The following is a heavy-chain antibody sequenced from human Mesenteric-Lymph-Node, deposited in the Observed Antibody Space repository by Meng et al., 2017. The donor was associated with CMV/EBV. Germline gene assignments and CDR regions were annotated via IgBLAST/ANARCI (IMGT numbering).Heavy chain of an antibody. CDR1: GYTFTAYY. CDR2: INPNSGGT. D-gene: IGHD4/OR15-4a*01. J-gene: IGHJ5*02. CDR3: ARDPPNYNWFDP. V-gene: IGHV1-2*02. Sequence: ASVKVSCKASGYTFTAYYIHWLRQAPGQGLEWMGWINPNSGGTNYAQKFQGRVTMTRDTSISTAYMELSRLRSDDTAVYYCARDPPNYNWFDPWGQGTLVTVSS.